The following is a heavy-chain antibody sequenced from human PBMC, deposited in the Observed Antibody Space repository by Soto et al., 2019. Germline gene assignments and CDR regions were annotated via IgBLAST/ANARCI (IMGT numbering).Heavy chain of an antibody. CDR3: AKELVGALYYGMDV. CDR1: VFTFSYYA. Sequence: HPGGSLRLSCAASVFTFSYYAMTWVRQAPGKGLEWVSTLSGSSISTYDADFVKGRFTISRDNSKNMLYLQMNSLRAEDTAIYYCAKELVGALYYGMDVWGQGTTVTVSS. V-gene: IGHV3-23*01. CDR2: LSGSSIST. D-gene: IGHD6-13*01. J-gene: IGHJ6*02.